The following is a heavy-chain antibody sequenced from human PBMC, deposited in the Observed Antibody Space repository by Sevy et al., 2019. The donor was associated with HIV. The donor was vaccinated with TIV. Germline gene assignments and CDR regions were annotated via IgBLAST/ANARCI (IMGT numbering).Heavy chain of an antibody. D-gene: IGHD1-26*01. CDR2: IVVGSGNT. V-gene: IGHV1-58*01. J-gene: IGHJ3*02. Sequence: ASVKVSCKASGFTFTSSAVQWVRQARGQRLEWIGWIVVGSGNTNNAQKFQERVTITRDMSTSTAYMELSSLGSEDTAVYYCAAVPDGWELRLGAFDIWGQGTMVTVSS. CDR3: AAVPDGWELRLGAFDI. CDR1: GFTFTSSA.